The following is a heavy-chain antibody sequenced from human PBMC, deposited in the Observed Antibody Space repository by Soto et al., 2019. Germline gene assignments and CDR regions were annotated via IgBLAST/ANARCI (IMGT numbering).Heavy chain of an antibody. J-gene: IGHJ6*02. V-gene: IGHV5-10-1*01. CDR3: ARPYGSGSYYNSKSNYYYYGMDV. Sequence: GESLKISCKGSGYSFTSYWISWVRQMPGKGLEWMGRIDPSDSYTNYSPSFQGHVTISADKSISTAYLQWSSLKASDTAMYYCARPYGSGSYYNSKSNYYYYGMDVWGQGTTVTVSS. CDR1: GYSFTSYW. CDR2: IDPSDSYT. D-gene: IGHD3-10*01.